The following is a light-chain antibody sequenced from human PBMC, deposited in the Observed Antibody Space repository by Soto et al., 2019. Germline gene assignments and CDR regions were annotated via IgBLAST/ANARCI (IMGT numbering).Light chain of an antibody. CDR3: QQYRSWPRT. J-gene: IGKJ1*01. CDR2: GAT. V-gene: IGKV3-15*01. Sequence: EILLTQSPATLSVSPGETATLSCRASQNVLSDLAWYQQKPGQAPRLLVYGATTRATDAPAKLRGSGSGTEFSLTISSLQSEDFATYYCQQYRSWPRTFGQGSKVEI. CDR1: QNVLSD.